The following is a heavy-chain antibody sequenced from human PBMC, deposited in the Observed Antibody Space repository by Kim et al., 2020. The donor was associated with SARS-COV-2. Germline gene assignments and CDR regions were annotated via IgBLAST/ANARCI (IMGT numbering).Heavy chain of an antibody. V-gene: IGHV3-66*02. CDR1: GFTVSTNY. CDR2: IYSDGNT. D-gene: IGHD1-26*01. Sequence: GGSLRLSCAASGFTVSTNYMTWVRQAPGKGLEWVSLIYSDGNTYYADSVKGRFTTSRDNSKNTLYLQMNSLRTEDTAVYYCARFRGAVGSGMDVGGQGTTVTVSS. CDR3: ARFRGAVGSGMDV. J-gene: IGHJ6*02.